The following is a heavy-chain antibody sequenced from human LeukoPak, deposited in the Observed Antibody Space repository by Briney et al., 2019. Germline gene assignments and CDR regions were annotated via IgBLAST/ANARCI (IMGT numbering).Heavy chain of an antibody. CDR3: ARQLSGTYYYGSGSYDDAFDI. D-gene: IGHD3-10*01. Sequence: KNGESLKISCKGSGYRFTSYWIGWVRQMPGKGLEWMGIIYPGDSDTRYSPSFQGQVTISADKSISTAYLQWSSLKASDTAMYYCARQLSGTYYYGSGSYDDAFDIWGQGTMVTVSS. J-gene: IGHJ3*02. CDR1: GYRFTSYW. V-gene: IGHV5-51*01. CDR2: IYPGDSDT.